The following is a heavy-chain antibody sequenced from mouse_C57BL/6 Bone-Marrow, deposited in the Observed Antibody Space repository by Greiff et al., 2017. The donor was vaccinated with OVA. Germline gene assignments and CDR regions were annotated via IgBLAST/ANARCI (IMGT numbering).Heavy chain of an antibody. CDR3: ARQAVVCHLDFDV. D-gene: IGHD1-1*01. CDR2: ISSGGSDT. Sequence: EVQLVESGGGLVKPGGSLKLSCAASGFTFSGYGMPWVRQTPEKRLEWVATISSGGSDTSSPDSVKGRFTISRDNAKITLYLQMRSLKSEDTAMYDCARQAVVCHLDFDVWGTGTTVTVSS. V-gene: IGHV5-6*01. CDR1: GFTFSGYG. J-gene: IGHJ1*03.